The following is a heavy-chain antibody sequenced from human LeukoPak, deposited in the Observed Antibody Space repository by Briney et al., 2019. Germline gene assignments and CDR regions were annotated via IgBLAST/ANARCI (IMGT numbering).Heavy chain of an antibody. V-gene: IGHV5-51*01. Sequence: GESLRISCKGSGYGFTSYWIGWVRQMPGKGLEWMGIIYPGDSDTRYSPSFQGQVTISADKSTSTAYLQWSSLKASGTAMYYCARQDDSGWYSYWGQGTLVTVSS. CDR3: ARQDDSGWYSY. CDR2: IYPGDSDT. J-gene: IGHJ4*02. D-gene: IGHD6-19*01. CDR1: GYGFTSYW.